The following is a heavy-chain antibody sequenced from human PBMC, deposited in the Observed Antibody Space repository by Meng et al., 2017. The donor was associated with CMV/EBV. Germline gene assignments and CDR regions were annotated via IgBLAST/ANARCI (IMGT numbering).Heavy chain of an antibody. CDR1: GGTFSSYA. D-gene: IGHD2-2*01. Sequence: KVSCKASGGTFSSYAISWVRQAPGQGLEWMGGIIPIFGTANYAQKFQGRVTITTDESTSTAYMELSSLRSEDTAVYYCARALWYCSSTSCYRYGMDVWGQGTTVTVSS. CDR2: IIPIFGTA. J-gene: IGHJ6*02. V-gene: IGHV1-69*05. CDR3: ARALWYCSSTSCYRYGMDV.